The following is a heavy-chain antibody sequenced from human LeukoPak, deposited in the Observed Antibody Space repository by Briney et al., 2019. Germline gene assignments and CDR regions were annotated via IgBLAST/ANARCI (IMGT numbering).Heavy chain of an antibody. CDR1: GFTFSSYS. Sequence: GGSLRLSCAASGFTFSSYSMNWVRQAPGKGLEWVSSISSSSSYIYYADSVKGRFTISRDNAKNTLYLQMNSLRAEDTAVYYCAKLETGQDLSYMDVWGKGTTVTISS. J-gene: IGHJ6*03. CDR2: ISSSSSYI. D-gene: IGHD5-24*01. V-gene: IGHV3-21*01. CDR3: AKLETGQDLSYMDV.